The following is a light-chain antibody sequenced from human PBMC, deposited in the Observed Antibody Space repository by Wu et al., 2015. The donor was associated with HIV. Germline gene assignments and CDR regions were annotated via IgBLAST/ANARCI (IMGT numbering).Light chain of an antibody. Sequence: GERATLVSRASQSXPLLVTIXFAWYHKNPRPGAQTSNPYCSTRATDIPDRFSGSGSGTEFTLTISRVETDDFAIYHSQQYGGSSPTFGQGTRLDIK. CDR3: QQYGGSSPT. V-gene: IGKV3-20*01. CDR1: QSXPLLVT. J-gene: IGKJ5*01. CDR2: CS.